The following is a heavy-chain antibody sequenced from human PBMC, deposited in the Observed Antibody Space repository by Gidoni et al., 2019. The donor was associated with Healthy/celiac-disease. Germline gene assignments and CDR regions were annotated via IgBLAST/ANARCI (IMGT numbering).Heavy chain of an antibody. CDR1: GWSFSGYY. J-gene: IGHJ4*02. CDR2: INHSGST. CDR3: ASGKADY. V-gene: IGHV4-34*01. Sequence: QVQLQQWGAGLLTPSETLSLTCASYGWSFSGYYWSWIRQPPGKGLEWIGEINHSGSTNYNPSLKSRVTISVDTSKNQFSLKLSSVTAADTAVYYCASGKADYWGQGTLVTVSS.